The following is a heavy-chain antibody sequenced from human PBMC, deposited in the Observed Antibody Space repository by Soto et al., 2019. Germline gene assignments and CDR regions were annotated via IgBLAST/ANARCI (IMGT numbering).Heavy chain of an antibody. J-gene: IGHJ5*02. D-gene: IGHD4-17*01. Sequence: ASVKVSCKASGYTFTSNGISWVRQAPGQGLEWMGWISAYNGNTNYAQKLQGRVTMTTDTSTSTAYMELRSLRSDDTAVYYCARDVGRHDYGDYGWFDPWGQGTLVTVSS. CDR1: GYTFTSNG. CDR2: ISAYNGNT. CDR3: ARDVGRHDYGDYGWFDP. V-gene: IGHV1-18*01.